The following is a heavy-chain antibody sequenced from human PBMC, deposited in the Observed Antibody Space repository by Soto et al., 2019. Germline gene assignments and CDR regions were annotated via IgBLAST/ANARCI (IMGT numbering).Heavy chain of an antibody. CDR3: ARIRQWYGSESYAH. CDR2: IFSSDEK. CDR1: GFSLSNDRMG. V-gene: IGHV2-26*01. J-gene: IGHJ4*02. Sequence: QVTLKESGPVLVKPTETLTLTCTVSGFSLSNDRMGVSWIRQPPGKALEWRAQIFSSDEKFYSTSLRTRLTISKDTSKSQVGLKMTNMDPSDTATYFCARIRQWYGSESYAHWGQGTLVTVSS. D-gene: IGHD2-2*01.